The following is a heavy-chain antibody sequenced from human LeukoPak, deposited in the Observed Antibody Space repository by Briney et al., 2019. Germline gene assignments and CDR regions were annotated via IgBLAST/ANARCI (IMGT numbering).Heavy chain of an antibody. D-gene: IGHD6-13*01. CDR1: GYSISSGYY. CDR3: AGEAYSSSQPGY. J-gene: IGHJ4*02. CDR2: IHHSGNT. V-gene: IGHV4-38-2*02. Sequence: SETLSLTCSVSGYSISSGYYWGWIRQPPGKGLEWIGTIHHSGNTHYNPSLKSRVTISVDTSKNQFSLKLISVTAADTAVYYCAGEAYSSSQPGYWGQGTLVTVSS.